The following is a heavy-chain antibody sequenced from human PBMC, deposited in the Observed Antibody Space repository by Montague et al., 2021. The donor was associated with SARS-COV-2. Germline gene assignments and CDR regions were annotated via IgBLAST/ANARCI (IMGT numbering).Heavy chain of an antibody. D-gene: IGHD3-22*01. CDR3: ARRPYYCDSSGQFDH. V-gene: IGHV4-39*06. CDR1: GGSISSSTYY. Sequence: SETLSLTCTVSGGSISSSTYYWGWIRQPPGKGLEWIASIYYSGSTYFNPSLKSRVAISIDTSKNQFTLKLSSVTAAGTAVYYCARRPYYCDSSGQFDHWGQGVLVTVSS. CDR2: IYYSGST. J-gene: IGHJ5*02.